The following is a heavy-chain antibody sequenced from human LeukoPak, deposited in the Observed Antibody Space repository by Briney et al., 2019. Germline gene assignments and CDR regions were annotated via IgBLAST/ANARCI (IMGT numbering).Heavy chain of an antibody. CDR3: ASSSGENYYSQATF. J-gene: IGHJ4*02. CDR1: GFSFSNYA. V-gene: IGHV3-23*01. CDR2: ISGSTGST. Sequence: GGSLGLSCAASGFSFSNYAMSWVRPAPGKGLEWVSAISGSTGSTYYADSVKGRFTISRDNSKSALYLHRNSLRAEDTALYYFASSSGENYYSQATFWGEGTLVTVSS. D-gene: IGHD2-15*01.